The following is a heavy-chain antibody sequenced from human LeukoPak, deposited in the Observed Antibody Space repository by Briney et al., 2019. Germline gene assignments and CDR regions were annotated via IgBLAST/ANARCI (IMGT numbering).Heavy chain of an antibody. CDR1: GFTFSNAW. CDR3: TTESRDGYNDEGY. D-gene: IGHD5-24*01. CDR2: IKSKTDGGTT. J-gene: IGHJ4*02. V-gene: IGHV3-15*01. Sequence: GGSLRLSCAASGFTFSNAWMSWVRQAPGKGLEWVGRIKSKTDGGTTDYAAPVKGRFTISRDDSKNTLYLQMNSLKTEDTAVYYCTTESRDGYNDEGYWGQGTLVTVSS.